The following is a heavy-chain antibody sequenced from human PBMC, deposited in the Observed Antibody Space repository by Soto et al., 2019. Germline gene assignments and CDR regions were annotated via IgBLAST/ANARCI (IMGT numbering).Heavy chain of an antibody. J-gene: IGHJ4*02. CDR2: MNPKSGYT. D-gene: IGHD3-10*02. Sequence: QVQLVQSGAEVKKPGASVKVSCKASGYTFTTYDINWVRQATGQRLEWVGWMNPKSGYTGFAQNFQGRLSMTRDTSIITAYMELSSLRSEDTAVYYCVRVFGSIDYWGQGTLVTVSS. V-gene: IGHV1-8*01. CDR3: VRVFGSIDY. CDR1: GYTFTTYD.